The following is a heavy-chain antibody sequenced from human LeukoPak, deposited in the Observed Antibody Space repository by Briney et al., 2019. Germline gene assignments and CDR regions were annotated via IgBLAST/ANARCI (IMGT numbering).Heavy chain of an antibody. Sequence: SETLSLICAVYGGSFSGYYWSWIRQPPGKGLEWIGEINHSGSTNYNPSLKSRVTISVDTSKNQFSLKLSSVTAADTAVYYCARKDSSGYFDNWFDPWGQGTLVTVSS. CDR3: ARKDSSGYFDNWFDP. J-gene: IGHJ5*02. CDR1: GGSFSGYY. D-gene: IGHD3-22*01. V-gene: IGHV4-34*01. CDR2: INHSGST.